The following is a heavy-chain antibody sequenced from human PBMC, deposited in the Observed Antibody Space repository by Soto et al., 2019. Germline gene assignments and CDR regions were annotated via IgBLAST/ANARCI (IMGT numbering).Heavy chain of an antibody. Sequence: QITLKESGPTLVKPTQTLTLTCTFSGFSLSTSGVGVGWIRQPPGKALEWLALIYWNDDKRYSPSLKSRLTINKDNSKNQVVLTMTNMDPVDTATYYCAHSKSTIFGVVIIGYFDYWGQGTLVTVSS. D-gene: IGHD3-3*01. CDR3: AHSKSTIFGVVIIGYFDY. CDR2: IYWNDDK. V-gene: IGHV2-5*01. J-gene: IGHJ4*02. CDR1: GFSLSTSGVG.